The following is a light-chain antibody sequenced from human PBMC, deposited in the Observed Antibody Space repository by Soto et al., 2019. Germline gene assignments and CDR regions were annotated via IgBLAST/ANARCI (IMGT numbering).Light chain of an antibody. V-gene: IGLV2-14*01. CDR1: SSDVGGYNY. J-gene: IGLJ3*02. Sequence: QSVLTQFASVSGSPGQSITISCTGTSSDVGGYNYVSWYQQHPGKAPKLMIYEVTNRPSGVSDRFSGSKSANTASLTISGLQAEDEADYYCSSYTSDNTWVFGGGTKVTVL. CDR2: EVT. CDR3: SSYTSDNTWV.